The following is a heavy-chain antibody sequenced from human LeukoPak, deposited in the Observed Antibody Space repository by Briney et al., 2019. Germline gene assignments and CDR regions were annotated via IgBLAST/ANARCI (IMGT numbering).Heavy chain of an antibody. Sequence: GGSLRLSCAASGFTFSSYEMNWVRQAPGKGREWVSYISSSGSTIYYADSVKGRFTISRDNAKNSLYLQMNSLRAEDTAVYYCASSPDYGDSYFDYWGQGTLVTVSS. D-gene: IGHD4-17*01. CDR3: ASSPDYGDSYFDY. CDR2: ISSSGSTI. CDR1: GFTFSSYE. V-gene: IGHV3-48*03. J-gene: IGHJ4*02.